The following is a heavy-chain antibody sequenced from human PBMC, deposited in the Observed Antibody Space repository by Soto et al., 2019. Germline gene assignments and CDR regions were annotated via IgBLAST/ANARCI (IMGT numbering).Heavy chain of an antibody. CDR3: ATLRTETTKYFDY. D-gene: IGHD1-7*01. J-gene: IGHJ4*02. Sequence: GSLRLSYAASGFTFSSYWMSWVRQAPGKGLEWVANIKQDGSEKYYVDSVKGRFTISRDNAKNSLYLQMNSLRAEDTAVYYCATLRTETTKYFDYWGQGTLVTVSS. V-gene: IGHV3-7*03. CDR1: GFTFSSYW. CDR2: IKQDGSEK.